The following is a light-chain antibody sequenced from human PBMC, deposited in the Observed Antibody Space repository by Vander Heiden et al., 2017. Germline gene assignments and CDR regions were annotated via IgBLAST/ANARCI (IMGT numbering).Light chain of an antibody. CDR3: QQYYNPPLT. J-gene: IGKJ4*01. CDR2: WAS. V-gene: IGKV4-1*01. Sequence: DIVMTQSPDSLAVSLGERATINCKSSQSVLYSSNNKNYFAWYQQKPGQPPKLLIYWASTRESGVPDRFSGSGSGTDFTLTISSLQAEDVAVYYCQQYYNPPLTFGGGTKVEI. CDR1: QSVLYSSNNKNY.